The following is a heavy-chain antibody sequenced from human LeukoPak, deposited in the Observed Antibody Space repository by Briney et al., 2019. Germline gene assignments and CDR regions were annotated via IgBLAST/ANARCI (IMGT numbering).Heavy chain of an antibody. CDR3: AKGGRSDIKYGMDV. CDR1: GFTFSSYA. CDR2: ISGSAGST. Sequence: RPGGSLRLSCAASGFTFSSYAMNWVRQAPGKGLEWVSGISGSAGSTYYADSVKGRFSISRDNSKNSLYLQMNSLRAEDTAVYYCAKGGRSDIKYGMDVWGQGTTVTVSS. V-gene: IGHV3-23*01. D-gene: IGHD3-3*01. J-gene: IGHJ6*02.